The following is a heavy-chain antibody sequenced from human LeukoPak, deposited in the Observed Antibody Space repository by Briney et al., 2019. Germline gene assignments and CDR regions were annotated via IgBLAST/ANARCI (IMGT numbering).Heavy chain of an antibody. CDR1: GFTFISYW. V-gene: IGHV3-74*01. J-gene: IGHJ4*02. CDR2: INGYGSST. CDR3: ARDAPGNTALDY. D-gene: IGHD5-18*01. Sequence: GGSLRLFCAASGFTFISYWMHWVRQAPGKGLVWVSRINGYGSSTDFADSVKGRFTISRDNAKNTLYLQMNSLRAEDTAVYYCARDAPGNTALDYWGQGTLVTVSS.